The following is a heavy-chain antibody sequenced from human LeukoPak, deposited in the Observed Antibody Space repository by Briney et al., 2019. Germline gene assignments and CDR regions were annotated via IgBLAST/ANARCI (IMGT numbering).Heavy chain of an antibody. CDR3: AVGHYYHSSGYLFDS. J-gene: IGHJ4*02. V-gene: IGHV4-30-4*01. CDR1: SGSISTGDYY. Sequence: TTSQTLSLTCTVSSGSISTGDYYWSWVRQPPGKGLEYIGYIYYSGSTYYNPSLKSRITISVDTSKNQFSLKLSSVTAADTAVYYCAVGHYYHSSGYLFDSWGQGTLVTVSS. CDR2: IYYSGST. D-gene: IGHD3-22*01.